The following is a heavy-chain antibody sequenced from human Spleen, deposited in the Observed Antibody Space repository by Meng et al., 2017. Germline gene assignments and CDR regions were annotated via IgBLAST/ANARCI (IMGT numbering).Heavy chain of an antibody. V-gene: IGHV3-23*01. CDR2: ITGTGDT. D-gene: IGHD2-15*01. CDR3: AKDGSGGSCFDY. J-gene: IGHJ4*02. Sequence: GESLKISCAASGFTFRSYPMSWVRQAPGEGLEWVSAITGTGDTYYADSVKGRFTISRDNSKNTLYLQMNSLRAEDTALYYCAKDGSGGSCFDYWGQGTRVTVSS. CDR1: GFTFRSYP.